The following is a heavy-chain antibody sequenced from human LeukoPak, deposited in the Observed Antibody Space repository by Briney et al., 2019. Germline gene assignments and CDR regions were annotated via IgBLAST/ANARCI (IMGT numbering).Heavy chain of an antibody. J-gene: IGHJ4*02. CDR3: ARGGYYDSSGPVYY. D-gene: IGHD3-22*01. CDR2: ISSSSSYI. CDR1: GFIFSSYA. Sequence: GGSLRLSCAASGFIFSSYAFNWVRQAPGKGLEWVSSISSSSSYIYYADSVKGRFTISRDNAKNSLYLQMNSLRAEDTAVYYCARGGYYDSSGPVYYWGQGTLVTVSS. V-gene: IGHV3-21*01.